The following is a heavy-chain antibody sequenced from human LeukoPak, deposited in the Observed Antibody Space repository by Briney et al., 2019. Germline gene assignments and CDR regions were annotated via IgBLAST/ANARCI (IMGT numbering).Heavy chain of an antibody. CDR1: GGSISSGGYY. V-gene: IGHV4-30-2*01. D-gene: IGHD3-10*01. J-gene: IGHJ4*02. CDR3: ARITMVRGVPYYFDY. Sequence: SETLSLTCTVSGGSISSGGYYWSWIRQPPGKGLEWIGHIYHSGSTYYNPSLKSRVTISVDRSKNQFSLKLSSVTAADTAVYYCARITMVRGVPYYFDYWGQGTLVTVSS. CDR2: IYHSGST.